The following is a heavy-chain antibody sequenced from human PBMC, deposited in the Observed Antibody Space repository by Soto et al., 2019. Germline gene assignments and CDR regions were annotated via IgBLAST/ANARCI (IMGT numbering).Heavy chain of an antibody. J-gene: IGHJ6*02. V-gene: IGHV1-69*01. CDR3: ARETPSTTAAYFYYGLDV. D-gene: IGHD2-2*01. CDR2: VSPGFGTT. CDR1: GGTFRSYF. Sequence: QVQLVQSGAEVKKAGSSVKVSCKTSGGTFRSYFINWVRQAPGQGLEWVGGVSPGFGTTYYADKFQGRVTITADESTTTVYMELSSLRSDDTAVYYCARETPSTTAAYFYYGLDVWGQGTTVTVPS.